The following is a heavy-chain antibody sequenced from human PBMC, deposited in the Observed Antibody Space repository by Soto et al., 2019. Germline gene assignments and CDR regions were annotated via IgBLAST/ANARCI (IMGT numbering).Heavy chain of an antibody. J-gene: IGHJ2*01. CDR3: ARPFQSWPGGWYFDL. CDR1: GGTFSSYS. Sequence: SVQVSCKASGGTFSSYSINWVRQAPGQGLEWMGGIIPIFGTANSAQKFQGRVTLTADESTSTAHMELNSLRNEDTAVYYCARPFQSWPGGWYFDLWGRGTLVTVSS. CDR2: IIPIFGTA. V-gene: IGHV1-69*13. D-gene: IGHD3-16*01.